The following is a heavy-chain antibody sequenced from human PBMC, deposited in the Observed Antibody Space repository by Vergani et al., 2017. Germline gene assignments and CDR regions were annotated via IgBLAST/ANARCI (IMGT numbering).Heavy chain of an antibody. CDR1: GGSISSYY. CDR3: ARDQASGYCSGGSCYLGWFDP. Sequence: QVQLQESGPGLVKPSETLSLTCTVSGGSISSYYWSWIRQPPGKGLEWIGYIYYSGSTYYNPSLKSRVTISVDTSKNQFSLKLSSVTAADTAVYYCARDQASGYCSGGSCYLGWFDPWGQGTLVTVSS. V-gene: IGHV4-59*12. D-gene: IGHD2-15*01. J-gene: IGHJ5*02. CDR2: IYYSGST.